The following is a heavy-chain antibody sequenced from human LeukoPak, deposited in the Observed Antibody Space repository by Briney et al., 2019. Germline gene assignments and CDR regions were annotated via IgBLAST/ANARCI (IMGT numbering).Heavy chain of an antibody. Sequence: SVNLSCITSGAYFRTSGTSWDRHPHGQGHEGLGGNVPILGIPSYAQDFQGRVLIVADESTRTVYLEVRHLRSEDTAVYYWAGGLGEVPFDYWGQGSLVTVSS. D-gene: IGHD3-16*01. V-gene: IGHV1-69*10. CDR2: NVPILGIP. CDR3: AGGLGEVPFDY. CDR1: GAYFRTSG. J-gene: IGHJ4*02.